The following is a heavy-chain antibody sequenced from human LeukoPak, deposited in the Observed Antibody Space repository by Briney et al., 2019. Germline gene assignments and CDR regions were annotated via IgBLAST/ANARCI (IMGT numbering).Heavy chain of an antibody. V-gene: IGHV3-21*01. J-gene: IGHJ4*02. CDR3: ARDLGTTMITSLGY. D-gene: IGHD3-22*01. CDR1: GFTFSSYT. Sequence: GGSLRLSCAASGFTFSSYTMNWVRQAPGKGLEWVSSISSSSTYIYYADSVECCFTISRDNAENSLFLEMNSLRAEDTAVYYCARDLGTTMITSLGYWGQGTLVTVSS. CDR2: ISSSSTYI.